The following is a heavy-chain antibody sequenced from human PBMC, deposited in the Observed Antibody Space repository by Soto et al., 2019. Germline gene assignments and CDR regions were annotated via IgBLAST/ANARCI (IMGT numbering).Heavy chain of an antibody. Sequence: PGGSLRLSCAASGFTFSSYWMHWVRQAPGKGLEWVSTISGSGGSTYYADSVKGRFTISRDNSKNTLYLQMNSLRAEDTAVYYCAKPLTTGYYFPFDYWGQGTLVTVSS. CDR2: ISGSGGST. CDR3: AKPLTTGYYFPFDY. CDR1: GFTFSSYW. V-gene: IGHV3-23*01. D-gene: IGHD3-9*01. J-gene: IGHJ4*02.